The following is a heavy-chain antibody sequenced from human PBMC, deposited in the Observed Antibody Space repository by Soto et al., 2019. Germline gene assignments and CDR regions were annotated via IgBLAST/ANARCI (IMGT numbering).Heavy chain of an antibody. CDR2: IYHSGST. CDR3: ARDIVVLVPAATRRFDP. Sequence: QVQLQESGPGLVKPSGTLSLTCAVSGGSISSSNWWSWVRQPPGKGLEWIGEIYHSGSTNYNPSLKSRVTISVDKSKNQFSLKLSSATAADTAVYYCARDIVVLVPAATRRFDPWVQGTLVTVSS. CDR1: GGSISSSNW. D-gene: IGHD2-2*01. V-gene: IGHV4-4*02. J-gene: IGHJ5*02.